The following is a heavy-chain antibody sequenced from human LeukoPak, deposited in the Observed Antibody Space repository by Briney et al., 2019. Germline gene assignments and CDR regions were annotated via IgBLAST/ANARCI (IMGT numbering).Heavy chain of an antibody. CDR3: ARRVVFDAFDI. D-gene: IGHD2-8*02. Sequence: PSETLSLTCAVYGGSFSGYYWSWIRQPPGKGLEWIGEINHSGSTNYNPSLKSRVTISVDTSKNQFSLKLSSVTAADTAVYYCARRVVFDAFDIWGQGTTVTVSS. V-gene: IGHV4-34*01. J-gene: IGHJ3*02. CDR1: GGSFSGYY. CDR2: INHSGST.